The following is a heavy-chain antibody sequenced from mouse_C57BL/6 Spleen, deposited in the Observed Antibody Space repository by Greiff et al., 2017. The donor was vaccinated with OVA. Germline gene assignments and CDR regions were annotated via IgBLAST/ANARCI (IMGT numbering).Heavy chain of an antibody. CDR2: LYPGDGDT. CDR1: GYAFSSYW. D-gene: IGHD2-1*01. J-gene: IGHJ2*01. V-gene: IGHV1-80*01. CDR3: ARNGESTMDY. Sequence: QVQLQQSGAELVKPGASVKISCKASGYAFSSYWMNWVKQRPGKGLEWIGQLYPGDGDTNYNGKFKGKATLTADKSSSTAYMQLSSLPSEDSAVYFCARNGESTMDYWGQGTTLTVSS.